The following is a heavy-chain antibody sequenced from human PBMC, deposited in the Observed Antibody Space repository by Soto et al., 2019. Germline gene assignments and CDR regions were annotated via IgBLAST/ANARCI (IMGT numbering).Heavy chain of an antibody. V-gene: IGHV3-21*01. J-gene: IGHJ5*02. CDR3: ARDRGYGSGTFWFDP. CDR2: ISSSSSYI. CDR1: GFTFSSYS. D-gene: IGHD3-10*01. Sequence: EVQLVESGGGLVKPGGSLRLSCAASGFTFSSYSMNWVRQAPGKGLEWVSSISSSSSYIYYADSVKSRFTISRDNAKNSLYLQMNSLRAEDTAVYYCARDRGYGSGTFWFDPWGQGTLVTVSS.